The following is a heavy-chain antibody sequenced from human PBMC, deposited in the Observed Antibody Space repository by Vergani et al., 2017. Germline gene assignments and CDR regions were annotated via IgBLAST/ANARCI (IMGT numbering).Heavy chain of an antibody. V-gene: IGHV3-21*01. Sequence: EVQLVESGGGLVKPGGSLRLSCAASGFTFSSYSMNWVRQAPGKGLDWVSSISSSSSYIYYADSVKGRFTISRDNAKNSLYLQMDSLRAEDTAVYYCASNRAAAGNAPFGYWGQGTLVAVSS. J-gene: IGHJ4*02. CDR3: ASNRAAAGNAPFGY. D-gene: IGHD6-13*01. CDR1: GFTFSSYS. CDR2: ISSSSSYI.